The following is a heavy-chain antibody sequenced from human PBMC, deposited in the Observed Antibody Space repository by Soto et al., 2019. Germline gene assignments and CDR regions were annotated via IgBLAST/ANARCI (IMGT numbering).Heavy chain of an antibody. J-gene: IGHJ4*02. CDR2: IYSDGST. CDR3: ATLTKYDILTGFYPC. CDR1: GFTVNSNY. Sequence: EVQLVESGGGLVQPGGSLRLSCAASGFTVNSNYMSWVRQAPGKGLEWVSVIYSDGSTYYADSVKGRFIISRDNSNNTLYFQMNSLRAQDTAVDHFATLTKYDILTGFYPCWGQGTLVTVSS. D-gene: IGHD3-9*01. V-gene: IGHV3-66*01.